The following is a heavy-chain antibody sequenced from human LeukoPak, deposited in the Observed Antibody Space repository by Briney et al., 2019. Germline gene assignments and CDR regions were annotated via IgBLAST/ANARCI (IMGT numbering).Heavy chain of an antibody. CDR3: ARETPRRGETRDGYR. CDR2: IKEDGSET. Sequence: PGGSLRLSCAASGFTFSSYWMSWVRQAPGKGLECLANIKEDGSETYYADSVKGRFTISRDNPKNLLFLQINSLRVEDTAVYYCARETPRRGETRDGYRWGQGTLVTVSS. V-gene: IGHV3-7*01. CDR1: GFTFSSYW. D-gene: IGHD5-24*01. J-gene: IGHJ4*02.